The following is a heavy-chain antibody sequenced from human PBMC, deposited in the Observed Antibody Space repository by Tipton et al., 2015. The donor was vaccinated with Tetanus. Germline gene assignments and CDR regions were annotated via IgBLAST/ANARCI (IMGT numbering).Heavy chain of an antibody. CDR2: IYSGGST. V-gene: IGHV3-53*01. CDR3: ARDRSNYGMNYYYYGMDV. CDR1: GFTVSSNY. Sequence: GSLRLSCAASGFTVSSNYMSWVRQAPGKGLEWVSVIYSGGSTYYADSVKGRFTISRDNSKNTLYLQMNSLRAEDTAVYYCARDRSNYGMNYYYYGMDVWGQGTTVTVSS. D-gene: IGHD4-11*01. J-gene: IGHJ6*02.